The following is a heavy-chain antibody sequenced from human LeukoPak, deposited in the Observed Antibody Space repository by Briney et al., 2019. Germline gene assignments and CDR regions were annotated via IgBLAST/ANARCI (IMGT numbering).Heavy chain of an antibody. J-gene: IGHJ6*02. CDR3: ARGPVGTSSPYYYYGMDV. CDR2: MNPNSGNT. D-gene: IGHD2-2*01. Sequence: GASVKVSCKASGYTFTSYDINWVRQATGQGLEWMGWMNPNSGNTGYAQKFQGRVTMTRNTSISTAYMELSSLRSGDTAVYYCARGPVGTSSPYYYYGMDVWGQGTTVTVSS. CDR1: GYTFTSYD. V-gene: IGHV1-8*01.